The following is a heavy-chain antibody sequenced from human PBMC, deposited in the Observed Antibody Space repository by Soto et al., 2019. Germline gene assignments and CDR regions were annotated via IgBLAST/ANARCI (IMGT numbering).Heavy chain of an antibody. D-gene: IGHD6-19*01. J-gene: IGHJ4*02. CDR2: ISYDGSNK. V-gene: IGHV3-30*18. CDR3: AKALGSGWYDFDY. CDR1: GFTFSSYG. Sequence: QVQLVESGGGVVQPGRSLRLSCAASGFTFSSYGMHWVRQAPGKGLEWVAVISYDGSNKYYADSVKGRFTISRDNSKHTLYLQMNSLRAEDTAVYYCAKALGSGWYDFDYWGQGTLVTVSS.